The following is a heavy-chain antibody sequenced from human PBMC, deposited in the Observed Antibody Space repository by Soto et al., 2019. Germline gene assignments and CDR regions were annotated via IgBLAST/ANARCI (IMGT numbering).Heavy chain of an antibody. Sequence: GGSLRLSCAASGFTFSSYAMHWVRQAPGKGLEWVAVISYDGSNKYYADSVKGRFTISRDNSKNTLYLQMNSLRAEGTAVYYCAKNTAAMVTESGMDVWGQGTTVTVSS. V-gene: IGHV3-30-3*01. CDR2: ISYDGSNK. CDR1: GFTFSSYA. CDR3: AKNTAAMVTESGMDV. J-gene: IGHJ6*02. D-gene: IGHD5-18*01.